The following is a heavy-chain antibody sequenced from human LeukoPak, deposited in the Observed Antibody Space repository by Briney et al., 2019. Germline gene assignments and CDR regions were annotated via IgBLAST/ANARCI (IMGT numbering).Heavy chain of an antibody. CDR1: GDSISRSGGYY. D-gene: IGHD5-18*01. CDR3: ARLILNTVRVSLRVFVFNV. Sequence: SQTLSLTCTVSGDSISRSGGYYWGWIRQHPGKGLEWIGYILNSGSAYYNPSLESRVTISVDTSKSQFSLKVHSVTAADTGVYYCARLILNTVRVSLRVFVFNVWGQGTTVSVSS. J-gene: IGHJ3*01. CDR2: ILNSGSA. V-gene: IGHV4-31*03.